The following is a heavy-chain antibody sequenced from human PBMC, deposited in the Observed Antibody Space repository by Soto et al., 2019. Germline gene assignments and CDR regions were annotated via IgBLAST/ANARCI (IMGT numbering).Heavy chain of an antibody. CDR2: ISYDGSNK. V-gene: IGHV3-30-3*01. J-gene: IGHJ4*02. D-gene: IGHD3-22*01. CDR3: ARGREDYYDSSGYYDY. CDR1: GFTFSSYA. Sequence: PGGSLRLSCAASGFTFSSYAMHWVRQAPGKGLEWVAVISYDGSNKYYADSVKGRFTISRDNSKNTLYLQMNSLRAEDTAVYYCARGREDYYDSSGYYDYWGQGTLVTVSS.